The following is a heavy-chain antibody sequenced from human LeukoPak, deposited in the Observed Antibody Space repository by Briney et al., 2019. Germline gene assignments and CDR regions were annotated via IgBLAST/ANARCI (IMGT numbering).Heavy chain of an antibody. Sequence: KPSETLSLTCTVSGGSISSGDYYWSWIRQPPGKGLEWIGYIYYSGSTNYNPSLKSRVTISVDTSKNQFSLKLSSVTAADTAVYYCVRVNSGWYSFDYWGQGTLVTVSS. CDR3: VRVNSGWYSFDY. V-gene: IGHV4-30-4*01. CDR1: GGSISSGDYY. CDR2: IYYSGST. D-gene: IGHD6-19*01. J-gene: IGHJ4*02.